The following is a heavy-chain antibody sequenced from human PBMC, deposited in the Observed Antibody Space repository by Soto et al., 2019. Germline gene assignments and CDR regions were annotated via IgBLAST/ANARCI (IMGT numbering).Heavy chain of an antibody. J-gene: IGHJ4*02. CDR2: IYDSVST. Sequence: QVQLQESGPGLVKPSQTLSLTCTVSGGSISRSRYCWSWIRQHPGKGLEGMGYIYDSVSTYYNPSFKIRVSLSVDTSNNQFSLNLTSVTAADTAMYYCARSSRSYFDYWGQGTLVTVSS. V-gene: IGHV4-31*03. CDR3: ARSSRSYFDY. CDR1: GGSISRSRYC.